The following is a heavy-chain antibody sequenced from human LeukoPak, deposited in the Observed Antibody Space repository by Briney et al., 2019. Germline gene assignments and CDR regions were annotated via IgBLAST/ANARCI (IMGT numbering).Heavy chain of an antibody. V-gene: IGHV4-34*01. CDR1: GGSFSGYY. CDR3: AISNSTLGFDP. D-gene: IGHD2-21*01. Sequence: SETLSLTCAVYGGSFSGYYWSWIRQPPGKGLEWIGEINHSGGTNYNPSLKSRVTISVDTSKNQFSLKLSSVTAADTAVYYCAISNSTLGFDPWGQGTLVTVSS. CDR2: INHSGGT. J-gene: IGHJ5*02.